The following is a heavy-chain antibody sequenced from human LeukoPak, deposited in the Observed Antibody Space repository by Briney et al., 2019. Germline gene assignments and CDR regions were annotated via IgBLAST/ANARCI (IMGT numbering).Heavy chain of an antibody. V-gene: IGHV3-30*02. J-gene: IGHJ4*02. Sequence: GGSLRLSCAASGFTFSSYGMHWVRQAPGKGLEWVAFIRYDGSNKYYADSVKGRFTISRDNSKNTLYLQMNSLRAEDTAVCYCAKVTQSWGTGYYTLGYWGQGTLVTVSS. D-gene: IGHD3/OR15-3a*01. CDR1: GFTFSSYG. CDR3: AKVTQSWGTGYYTLGY. CDR2: IRYDGSNK.